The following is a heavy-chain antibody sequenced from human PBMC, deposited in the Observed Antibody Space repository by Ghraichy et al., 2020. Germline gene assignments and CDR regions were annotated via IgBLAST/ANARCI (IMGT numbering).Heavy chain of an antibody. D-gene: IGHD3-22*01. CDR2: INKAGIQK. J-gene: IGHJ4*02. Sequence: GGSLRLSCAASGFTFSYYWMSWVRQAPGKGLEWVANINKAGIQKYYVDSVKGRFTMSRDNARNSMYLQMNSLRAEDTAVYYCATSPTRDSRSSYWGQGTLVTVSS. CDR3: ATSPTRDSRSSY. CDR1: GFTFSYYW. V-gene: IGHV3-7*01.